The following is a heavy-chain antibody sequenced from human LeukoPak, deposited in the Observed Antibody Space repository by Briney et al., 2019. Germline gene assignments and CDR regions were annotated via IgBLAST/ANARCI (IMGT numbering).Heavy chain of an antibody. CDR3: ASTQGLASTVIAY. Sequence: PSETLSLTCTVSGGSISRSSYYWAWIRQTPGKGLEWIGSVYSSGSTYYNPSLKSRVTVYVDTSRNQFFLNLSLVAAADTAVYCCASTQGLASTVIAYWGQGTLVTVSS. CDR1: GGSISRSSYY. CDR2: VYSSGST. D-gene: IGHD1-1*01. J-gene: IGHJ4*02. V-gene: IGHV4-39*01.